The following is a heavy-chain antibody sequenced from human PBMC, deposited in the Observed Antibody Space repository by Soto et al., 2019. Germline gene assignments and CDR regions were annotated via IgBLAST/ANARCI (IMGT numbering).Heavy chain of an antibody. CDR1: GFTFSSYG. D-gene: IGHD2-2*01. CDR2: IWYDGNNK. V-gene: IGHV3-33*01. J-gene: IGHJ6*02. CDR3: ARDSTPCSSTSCLYYYSMDV. Sequence: HPGGSLRLSCAASGFTFSSYGMHWVRQAPGKGLEWVAVIWYDGNNKYYADSVKGRFTISRDNSKNTVYLRMNSLRAEDTAVYYCARDSTPCSSTSCLYYYSMDVWGQGTTVTVSS.